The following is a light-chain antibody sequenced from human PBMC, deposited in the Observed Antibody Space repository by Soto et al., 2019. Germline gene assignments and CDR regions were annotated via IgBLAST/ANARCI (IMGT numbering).Light chain of an antibody. CDR1: QSISGY. Sequence: IQMPQSPSSLSASVGVRVTITCRASQSISGYLNWYQQKPGKAPKLLIYDVSSLQSGVPSRFSGSGSGTDFTLTISSLQPEDFATYYCQQSYSTPLTFGGGTKVDIK. CDR3: QQSYSTPLT. V-gene: IGKV1-39*01. J-gene: IGKJ4*01. CDR2: DVS.